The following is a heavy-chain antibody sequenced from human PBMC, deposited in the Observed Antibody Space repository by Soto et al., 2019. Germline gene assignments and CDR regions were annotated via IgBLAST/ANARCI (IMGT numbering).Heavy chain of an antibody. CDR3: ARDGASLDKGLELDYYYMDV. CDR1: GYTFTSYG. J-gene: IGHJ6*03. V-gene: IGHV1-18*01. D-gene: IGHD1-7*01. Sequence: ASVKVSCKASGYTFTSYGISWVRQAPGQGLEWMGWISAYNGNTNYAQKLQGRVTMTTDTSTSTAYMELRSLRSDDTAVYYYARDGASLDKGLELDYYYMDVWGKGTTFTVSS. CDR2: ISAYNGNT.